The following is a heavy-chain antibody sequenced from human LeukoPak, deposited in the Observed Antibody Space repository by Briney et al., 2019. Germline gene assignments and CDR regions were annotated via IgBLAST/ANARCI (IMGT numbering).Heavy chain of an antibody. CDR2: IKQDGSEK. Sequence: GGSLRLSCAASGFTFSSYWMSWVRQAPGKGLGWVANIKQDGSEKYYVDSVKGRFTISRDNAKNSLYLQMNSLRAEDTAVYYCAREGVYYDFWSGYLKYYYYYYMDVWSKGTTVTISS. CDR3: AREGVYYDFWSGYLKYYYYYYMDV. D-gene: IGHD3-3*01. J-gene: IGHJ6*03. V-gene: IGHV3-7*01. CDR1: GFTFSSYW.